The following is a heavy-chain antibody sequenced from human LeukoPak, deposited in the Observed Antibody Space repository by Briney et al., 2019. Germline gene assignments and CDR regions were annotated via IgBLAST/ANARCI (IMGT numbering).Heavy chain of an antibody. D-gene: IGHD3-10*01. J-gene: IGHJ6*03. V-gene: IGHV1-69*01. CDR3: ARAGFGGFGVYYYYMDV. CDR2: IIPIFGTA. CDR1: GGTFSSYA. Sequence: SVKVSCKASGGTFSSYAISWVRQAPGQGLGWMGGIIPIFGTANYAQKFQGRVTITADESTSTAYMELSSLRSEDTAVYYCARAGFGGFGVYYYYMDVWGKGTTVTVSS.